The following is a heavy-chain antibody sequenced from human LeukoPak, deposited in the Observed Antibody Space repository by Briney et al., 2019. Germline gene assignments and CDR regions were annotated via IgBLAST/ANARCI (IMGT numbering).Heavy chain of an antibody. V-gene: IGHV3-23*01. CDR3: AKDPRGYSYAYFDY. CDR1: GFTFSTYA. J-gene: IGHJ4*02. Sequence: GGSLRLSCAASGFTFSTYAMSWVRKAPGKGLEWVSTISDSGGSTYYADSVKGRCTISRDNSKNTLFLQMNSLRTEDTAVYYCAKDPRGYSYAYFDYWGQGTLVTVSS. D-gene: IGHD5-18*01. CDR2: ISDSGGST.